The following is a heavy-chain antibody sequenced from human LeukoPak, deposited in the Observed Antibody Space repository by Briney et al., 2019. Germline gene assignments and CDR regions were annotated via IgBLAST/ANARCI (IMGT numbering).Heavy chain of an antibody. CDR2: INHSGST. Sequence: SETLSLTCAVYGGSFSCYYWSCIRQPPGKGLEWVGEINHSGSTNYHPSLKSRVTISVDTSKNQFSLKLSSVTAADTAVYYCARGAARWLLGYWGQGTLVTVSS. CDR1: GGSFSCYY. J-gene: IGHJ4*02. V-gene: IGHV4-34*01. D-gene: IGHD5-24*01. CDR3: ARGAARWLLGY.